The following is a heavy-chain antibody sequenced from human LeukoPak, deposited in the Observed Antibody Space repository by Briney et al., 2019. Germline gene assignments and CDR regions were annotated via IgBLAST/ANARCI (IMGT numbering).Heavy chain of an antibody. CDR2: INHSGST. Sequence: SETLSLTCAVYGGSFSGYYWSWIRQPPGKGLEWIGEINHSGSTNYNPSLKSRVTISVDTSKNQFSLKLSSVTAADTAVYYCARHSKGHYRSSYYFDYWGQGTLVTVSS. CDR1: GGSFSGYY. V-gene: IGHV4-34*01. J-gene: IGHJ4*02. CDR3: ARHSKGHYRSSYYFDY. D-gene: IGHD4-17*01.